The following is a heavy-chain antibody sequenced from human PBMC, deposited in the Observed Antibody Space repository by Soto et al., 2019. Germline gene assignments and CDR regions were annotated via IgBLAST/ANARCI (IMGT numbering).Heavy chain of an antibody. D-gene: IGHD6-19*01. Sequence: EVQLVESGGGLVQPGGSLRLSCGASGFTFSSYWMHWVRQARGKGLVWVSRVNIDESRTSYADSVKGRFTISRDNAKNTLYLQMNSLRAEDTAVYYCAIVLNGQWYFDYWGQGTQVTVSS. CDR2: VNIDESRT. J-gene: IGHJ4*02. V-gene: IGHV3-74*01. CDR1: GFTFSSYW. CDR3: AIVLNGQWYFDY.